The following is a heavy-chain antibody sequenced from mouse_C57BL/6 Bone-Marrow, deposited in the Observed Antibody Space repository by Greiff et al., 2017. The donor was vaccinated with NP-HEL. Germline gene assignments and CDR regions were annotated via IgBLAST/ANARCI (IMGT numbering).Heavy chain of an antibody. D-gene: IGHD1-1*01. V-gene: IGHV3-6*01. CDR2: ISYDGSN. CDR1: GYSITSGYY. J-gene: IGHJ3*01. Sequence: EVHLVESGPGLVKPSQSLSLTCSVTGYSITSGYYWNWIRQFPGNKLEWMGYISYDGSNNYNPSLKNRISITRDTSKNQFFLKLNSVTTEDTATYYCARGDYYGSAGFAYWGQGTLVTVSA. CDR3: ARGDYYGSAGFAY.